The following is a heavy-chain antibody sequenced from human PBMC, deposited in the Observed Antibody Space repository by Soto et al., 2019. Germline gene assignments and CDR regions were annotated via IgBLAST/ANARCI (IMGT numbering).Heavy chain of an antibody. Sequence: QITLKESGPTLVKPAQTLTLTCTFSGFSLSTTGVAVGWIRQPPGKALEWLALIYWDDDKRYSPSLKSRLTITNATSDHQVVLRMTNTDPVHTATYYCPHTFTSPYYFDGSDYPHVFEIWGQGTMVIVSS. CDR3: PHTFTSPYYFDGSDYPHVFEI. V-gene: IGHV2-5*02. D-gene: IGHD3-22*01. J-gene: IGHJ3*02. CDR2: IYWDDDK. CDR1: GFSLSTTGVA.